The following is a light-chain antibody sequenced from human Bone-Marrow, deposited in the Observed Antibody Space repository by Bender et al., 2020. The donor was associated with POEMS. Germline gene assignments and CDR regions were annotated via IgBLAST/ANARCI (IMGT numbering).Light chain of an antibody. J-gene: IGLJ3*02. CDR1: NSDIGGYNS. CDR3: CSYAGTYTWV. CDR2: EVT. V-gene: IGLV2-11*01. Sequence: QSALTQPRSVSGSPGQSVTISCTGTNSDIGGYNSVSWYQHHPGKAPKVILFEVTQRPSGVPDRFSGSKSGKTASLTISGLQPEDEAEYYCCSYAGTYTWVFGGGTKVTVL.